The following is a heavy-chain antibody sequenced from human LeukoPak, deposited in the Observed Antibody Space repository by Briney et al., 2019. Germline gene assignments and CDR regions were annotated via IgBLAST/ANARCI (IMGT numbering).Heavy chain of an antibody. J-gene: IGHJ3*01. V-gene: IGHV4-38-2*01. CDR3: ARGPRIAAAE. CDR2: IYHSGST. D-gene: IGHD6-13*01. CDR1: GYSISSGYY. Sequence: SETLSLTCAVSGYSISSGYYWGWIRQPPGKGLEWLGSIYHSGSTYNNPSLKSRVTMSVDTSKNQFSLKLNSVTDADTAVYYCARGPRIAAAEWGQGTMVTVSS.